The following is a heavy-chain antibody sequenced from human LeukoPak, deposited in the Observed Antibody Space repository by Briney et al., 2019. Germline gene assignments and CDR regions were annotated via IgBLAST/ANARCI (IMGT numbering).Heavy chain of an antibody. CDR2: INHSGST. D-gene: IGHD3-10*01. J-gene: IGHJ6*03. CDR3: ARDVLWFGGRDYYYMGV. V-gene: IGHV4-34*01. Sequence: TLSLTCAVYGGSFSGYFWSWIRQPPGKGLEWIGEINHSGSTNYNPSLKSRVTISVDTSKNQFSLKLSSVTAADTAVYYCARDVLWFGGRDYYYMGVWGKGTTVTVSS. CDR1: GGSFSGYF.